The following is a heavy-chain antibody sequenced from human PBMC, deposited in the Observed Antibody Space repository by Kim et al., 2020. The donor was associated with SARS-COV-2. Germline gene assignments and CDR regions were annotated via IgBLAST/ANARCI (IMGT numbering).Heavy chain of an antibody. V-gene: IGHV1-69*13. CDR2: IIPIFGTA. CDR3: ARTSHRNCSGTSCYLPRRGKWHYYYYYGMDV. Sequence: SVKVSCKASGGTFSSYAISWVRQAPGQGLEWMGGIIPIFGTANYAQKFQGRVTITADESTSTAYMELSSLRSEDTAVYYCARTSHRNCSGTSCYLPRRGKWHYYYYYGMDVWGQGTTVTVSS. D-gene: IGHD2-2*01. J-gene: IGHJ6*02. CDR1: GGTFSSYA.